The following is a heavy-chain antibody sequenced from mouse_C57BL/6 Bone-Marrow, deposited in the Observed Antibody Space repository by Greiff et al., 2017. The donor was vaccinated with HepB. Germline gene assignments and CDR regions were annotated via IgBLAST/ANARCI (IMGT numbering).Heavy chain of an antibody. J-gene: IGHJ2*01. V-gene: IGHV3-8*01. CDR1: GYSITRDY. CDR2: ISYSGST. Sequence: EVQLQQSGPGLAKPSQTLSLTCSVPGYSITRDYWNWIRKFPGNTLEFMGYISYSGSTYSNPSLKSRISITRDTSKNQYYLQLNSVTTEDTATYYCARGVPNWYFNYWGQGTTLTVSS. CDR3: ARGVPNWYFNY.